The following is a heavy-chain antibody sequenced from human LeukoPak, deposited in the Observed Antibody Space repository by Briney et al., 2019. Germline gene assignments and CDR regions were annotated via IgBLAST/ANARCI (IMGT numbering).Heavy chain of an antibody. J-gene: IGHJ4*02. CDR2: IYTDGSTT. Sequence: GGSLRLSCAASGFTFSSYWMHWVRQAPGKGLVWVSRIYTDGSTTRYADSVKGRFTISRDNAKNTLYLQMNSLRAEDTAVYYCARGSSSSDYYHFDYWGQGTLVIVSS. CDR1: GFTFSSYW. D-gene: IGHD3-22*01. CDR3: ARGSSSSDYYHFDY. V-gene: IGHV3-74*01.